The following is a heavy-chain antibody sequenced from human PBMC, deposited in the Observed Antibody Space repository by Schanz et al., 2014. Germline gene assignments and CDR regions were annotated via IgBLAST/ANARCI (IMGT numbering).Heavy chain of an antibody. CDR1: GFAVDNYY. J-gene: IGHJ5*02. Sequence: EVQLVASGGGLVQPGGSLRLSCAASGFAVDNYYMSCVRPAPGKGLEWVANIKRDGSEKNYLDSVKGRFTISRDNAKNSLFLQMNSLRAEDTAVYYCARPALWFGDNCFDPWGQGTLVTVSS. V-gene: IGHV3-7*04. CDR2: IKRDGSEK. D-gene: IGHD3-10*01. CDR3: ARPALWFGDNCFDP.